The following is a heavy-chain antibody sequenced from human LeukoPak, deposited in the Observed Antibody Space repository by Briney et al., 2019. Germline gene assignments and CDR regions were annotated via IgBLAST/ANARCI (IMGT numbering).Heavy chain of an antibody. CDR1: GFTFSSYA. CDR3: AKDRRYIVATIFDY. CDR2: ISGSGGST. V-gene: IGHV3-23*01. D-gene: IGHD5-12*01. Sequence: GGSLRLSCAASGFTFSSYAMSWVRQAPGKGLEWVSAISGSGGSTYYADSVKGRFTISRDNSKNTLYLQMNSLRAEDTAVHYCAKDRRYIVATIFDYWGQGTLVTVSS. J-gene: IGHJ4*02.